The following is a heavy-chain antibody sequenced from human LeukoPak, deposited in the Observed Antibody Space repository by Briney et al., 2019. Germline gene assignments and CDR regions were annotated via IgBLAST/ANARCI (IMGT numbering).Heavy chain of an antibody. CDR3: ARSVIGSHYYYGMDV. V-gene: IGHV1-18*01. CDR1: GYTFTSYG. CDR2: ISAYNGNT. D-gene: IGHD1-26*01. Sequence: ASVKVSCKASGYTFTSYGISWVRQAPGQGLEWMGWISAYNGNTNYAQKLQGRVTMTTDTSTSTAYMELRSLRSDDTAVYYCARSVIGSHYYYGMDVWGQGTTVTVSS. J-gene: IGHJ6*02.